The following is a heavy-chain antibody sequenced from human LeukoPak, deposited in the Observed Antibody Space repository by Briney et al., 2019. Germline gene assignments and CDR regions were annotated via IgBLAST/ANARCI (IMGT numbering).Heavy chain of an antibody. J-gene: IGHJ3*01. CDR3: ARSNDDYVWGSYRSDAFDL. D-gene: IGHD3-16*02. Sequence: GGSLRLSCAASGFTFSSYSMNWVRQAPGKGLEWVSYISSSSSTIYYADSVKGRFTISRDNAKNSLYLQMNSLRAEDTAVYYCARSNDDYVWGSYRSDAFDLWGQGTMVTVSS. CDR1: GFTFSSYS. CDR2: ISSSSSTI. V-gene: IGHV3-48*01.